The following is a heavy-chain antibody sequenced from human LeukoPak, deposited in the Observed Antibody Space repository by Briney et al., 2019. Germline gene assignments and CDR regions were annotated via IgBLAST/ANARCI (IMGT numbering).Heavy chain of an antibody. J-gene: IGHJ4*02. CDR2: ISPTGSTT. V-gene: IGHV3-74*01. D-gene: IGHD6-6*01. Sequence: GGSLRLSCTASGFSYSGHWMHWARQLPGKGLVWVSRISPTGSTTSYADSVKGRFTVSRDNAKNTLYLQVNNLRAEDTAVYYCARGPNSNWSGLDFWGQGTLLTVSS. CDR3: ARGPNSNWSGLDF. CDR1: GFSYSGHW.